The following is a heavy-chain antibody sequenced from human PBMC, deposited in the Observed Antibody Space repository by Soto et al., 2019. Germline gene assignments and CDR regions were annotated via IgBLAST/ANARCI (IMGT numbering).Heavy chain of an antibody. CDR1: GGSISSYY. V-gene: IGHV4-59*01. J-gene: IGHJ6*02. Sequence: PSETLSLTCTVSGGSISSYYWSWIRQPPGKGLEWIGYIYYSGSTNYNPSLKSRVTISVDTSKNQFSLKLSSVTAADTAVYYCARVRAAAGKGAVGRYYYYYGMDVWGQGTTVTVSS. CDR2: IYYSGST. CDR3: ARVRAAAGKGAVGRYYYYYGMDV. D-gene: IGHD6-13*01.